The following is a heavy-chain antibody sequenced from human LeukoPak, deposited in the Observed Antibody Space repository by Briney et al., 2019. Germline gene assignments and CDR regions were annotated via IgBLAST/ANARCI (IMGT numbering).Heavy chain of an antibody. Sequence: PGGSLRLSCAASRFTFSTYVMSWVRQAPGKGLEWVSGITASGGSTYYADSVKGRFTISRDNSKNTLYLQMNSLRAEDTAVYYCVKGEAGSGWSQVDYWGQGTLVTVSS. CDR2: ITASGGST. CDR1: RFTFSTYV. D-gene: IGHD6-19*01. J-gene: IGHJ4*02. CDR3: VKGEAGSGWSQVDY. V-gene: IGHV3-23*01.